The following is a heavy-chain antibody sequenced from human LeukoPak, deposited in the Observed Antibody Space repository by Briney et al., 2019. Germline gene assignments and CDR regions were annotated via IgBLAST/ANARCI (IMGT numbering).Heavy chain of an antibody. Sequence: SVKVSCKASGYTFTGYYMHWVRQAPGQGLEWMGRINPNRGGTNYAQKFQGRVTMTRDTSISTAYMELSRLRSDDTAVYYCARDRKLGYCSGGSCRVFDYWGQGTLVTVSS. CDR1: GYTFTGYY. CDR3: ARDRKLGYCSGGSCRVFDY. D-gene: IGHD2-15*01. J-gene: IGHJ4*02. V-gene: IGHV1-2*06. CDR2: INPNRGGT.